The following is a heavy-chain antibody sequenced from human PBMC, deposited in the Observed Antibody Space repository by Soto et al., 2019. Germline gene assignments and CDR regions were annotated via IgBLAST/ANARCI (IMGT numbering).Heavy chain of an antibody. CDR1: GFSLRAYY. V-gene: IGHV3-11*01. D-gene: IGHD3-16*01. J-gene: IGHJ4*02. CDR2: INPGGDVI. CDR3: TRDPRITDF. Sequence: QVRLVESGGGLVKPEGSLTLSCAASGFSLRAYYMTWIRQAPGKGLELLSYINPGGDVIKYVDSVKGRFTISRDKAKNTLYPQMNNLGAGDTAVYYCTRDPRITDFWGQGTLVTVSS.